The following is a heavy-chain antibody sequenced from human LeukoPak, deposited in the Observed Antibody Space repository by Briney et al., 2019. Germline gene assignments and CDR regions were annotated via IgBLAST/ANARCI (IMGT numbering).Heavy chain of an antibody. D-gene: IGHD5-12*01. J-gene: IGHJ4*02. CDR1: GFTFSSYS. V-gene: IGHV3-48*04. Sequence: GGSLRLSCAASGFTFSSYSMNWVRQAPGKGLEWVSYISSSSSTIYYADSVKGRFTISRDNAKNSLYLQMNSLRAEDTAVYYCARDRVRKRASMVATTDYWGQGTLVTVSS. CDR3: ARDRVRKRASMVATTDY. CDR2: ISSSSSTI.